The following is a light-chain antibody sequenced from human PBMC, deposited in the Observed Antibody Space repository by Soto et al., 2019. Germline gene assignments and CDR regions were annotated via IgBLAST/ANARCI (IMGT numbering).Light chain of an antibody. CDR1: YDLRSR. CDR2: DAS. J-gene: IGKJ4*02. Sequence: EIVMTQSPVTLSLSPGERATLSCWASYDLRSRLAGYQQKPGQAPRLLIFDASTSATGVPARFSGSGSGTEFTLTISGLQSEDFAVYFCQHYTNWPLTFGGGTKVEIK. CDR3: QHYTNWPLT. V-gene: IGKV3-15*01.